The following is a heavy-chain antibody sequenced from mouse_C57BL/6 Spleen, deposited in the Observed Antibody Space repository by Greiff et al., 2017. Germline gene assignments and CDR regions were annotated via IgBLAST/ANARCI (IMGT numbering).Heavy chain of an antibody. CDR2: IDPSDSYT. V-gene: IGHV1-69*01. CDR1: GYTFTSYW. CDR3: ARGGNYVLDY. D-gene: IGHD2-1*01. Sequence: VQLKQPGAELVMPGASVKLSCKASGYTFTSYWMHWVKQRPGQGLEWIGEIDPSDSYTNYNQKFKGKSTLTVDKSSSTAYMQLSSLTSEDSAVYYCARGGNYVLDYWGQGTTLTVSS. J-gene: IGHJ2*01.